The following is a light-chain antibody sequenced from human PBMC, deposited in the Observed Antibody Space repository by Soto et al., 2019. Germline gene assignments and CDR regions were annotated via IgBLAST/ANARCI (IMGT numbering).Light chain of an antibody. CDR1: SGDIGSYNR. CDR3: TSYPSSSNRDV. Sequence: QSVLTQPASVSGPPGQSITISFTGTSGDIGSYNRVSWYQQHPGKAPKLIIYEVTDRPSGVSNRFSGSKSGHTASLTISGLQSEDEADYFCTSYPSSSNRDVFGNGTKVTVL. J-gene: IGLJ1*01. CDR2: EVT. V-gene: IGLV2-14*01.